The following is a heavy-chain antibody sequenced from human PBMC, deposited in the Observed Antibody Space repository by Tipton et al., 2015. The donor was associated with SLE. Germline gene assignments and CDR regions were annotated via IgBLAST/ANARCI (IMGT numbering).Heavy chain of an antibody. Sequence: TLSLTCTVSGGPISSSSYYWGWIRQPPGKGLEWIANIYHSGSTYYNPYLESRVTISVDTSKNQFSLKLSSVTAADTAVYYCARHGPVTTAGAFDIWGQGTMATVSS. CDR2: IYHSGST. CDR1: GGPISSSSYY. D-gene: IGHD4-17*01. CDR3: ARHGPVTTAGAFDI. J-gene: IGHJ3*02. V-gene: IGHV4-39*01.